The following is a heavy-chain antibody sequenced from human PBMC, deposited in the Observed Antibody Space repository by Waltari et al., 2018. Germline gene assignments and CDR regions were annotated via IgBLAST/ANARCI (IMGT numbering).Heavy chain of an antibody. V-gene: IGHV3-30-3*01. D-gene: IGHD6-19*01. CDR1: GFTFSQYT. J-gene: IGHJ4*02. Sequence: QVQLVESGGGVVRPGGSLRLSCPDSGFTFSQYTMHWVRQAPGKGLEWVAITSHDGANKYYAGSVVGRFTISRDNSKNTVYLQMNSLRVEDTAVYYCARDLGSGWYYFDSWGQGTLVTVSS. CDR3: ARDLGSGWYYFDS. CDR2: TSHDGANK.